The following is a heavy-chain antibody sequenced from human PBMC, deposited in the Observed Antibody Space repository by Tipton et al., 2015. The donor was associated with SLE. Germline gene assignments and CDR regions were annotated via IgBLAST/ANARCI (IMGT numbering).Heavy chain of an antibody. CDR3: ARDTKSTIFGVVIGVYGMDV. D-gene: IGHD3-3*01. Sequence: GSLRLSCAASGFTFSDYYMSWIRQAPGKGLEWVSYISSSSSYTNYADSVKGRFTISRDNAKKSLYLQMNSLRAEDTAVYYCARDTKSTIFGVVIGVYGMDVWGQGTTVTVSS. CDR1: GFTFSDYY. J-gene: IGHJ6*02. V-gene: IGHV3-11*06. CDR2: ISSSSSYT.